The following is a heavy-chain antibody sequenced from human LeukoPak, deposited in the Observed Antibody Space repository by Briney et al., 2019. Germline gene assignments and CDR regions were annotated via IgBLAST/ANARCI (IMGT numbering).Heavy chain of an antibody. Sequence: PSETLSLTCTVSGGSISSYYWSWIRQPPGKGLEWIGYIHYSGNTNYNPSLKSRVTISVDTFKNQFSLKLTSLTAADTAVYYCVRQGSAYGYFEYWGQGTLVTVSS. V-gene: IGHV4-59*08. CDR3: VRQGSAYGYFEY. CDR1: GGSISSYY. J-gene: IGHJ4*02. CDR2: IHYSGNT. D-gene: IGHD5-12*01.